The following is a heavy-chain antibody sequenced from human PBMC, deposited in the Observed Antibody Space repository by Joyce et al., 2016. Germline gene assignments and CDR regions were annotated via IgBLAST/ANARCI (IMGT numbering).Heavy chain of an antibody. D-gene: IGHD2-21*02. CDR3: ARRDVAVTPISPFDY. Sequence: QLLLQESGSGLVKPSETLSLSCSVSGDSISSTSYYWGWIRQPPGKGLEWIGDIYYGGSPYSNPSLKSRVTISVDTSKNQFSLRVSSVTAADTAIYYCARRDVAVTPISPFDYWGQGTLVTVSS. CDR2: IYYGGSP. J-gene: IGHJ4*02. V-gene: IGHV4-39*01. CDR1: GDSISSTSYY.